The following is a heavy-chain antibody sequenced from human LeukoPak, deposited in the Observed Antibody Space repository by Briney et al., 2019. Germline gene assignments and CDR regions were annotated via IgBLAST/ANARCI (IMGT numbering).Heavy chain of an antibody. CDR2: INHSGST. D-gene: IGHD6-19*01. CDR3: ARGHSSGWYRSYYFDY. V-gene: IGHV4-34*01. CDR1: GGSFSGYY. J-gene: IGHJ4*02. Sequence: ASETLSLTCAVYGGSFSGYYWGWIRQPPGKGLEWIGEINHSGSTNYNPSLKSRVTISVDTSKNQFSLKLSSVTAADTAVYYCARGHSSGWYRSYYFDYWGQGTLVTVSS.